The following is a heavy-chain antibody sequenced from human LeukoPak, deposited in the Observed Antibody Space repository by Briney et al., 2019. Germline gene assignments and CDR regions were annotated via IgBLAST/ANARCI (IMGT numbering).Heavy chain of an antibody. D-gene: IGHD4-23*01. CDR2: INPSGGST. CDR1: GYTFTSYY. J-gene: IGHJ3*02. Sequence: ASVKVSCKASGYTFTSYYMHWVRQAPGQGLEWMGIINPSGGSTGYAQKFQGRVTMTRDTSTSTVYMELSSLRSEDTAVYYCARDSRWPRGAFDIWGQGTMVTVSS. CDR3: ARDSRWPRGAFDI. V-gene: IGHV1-46*01.